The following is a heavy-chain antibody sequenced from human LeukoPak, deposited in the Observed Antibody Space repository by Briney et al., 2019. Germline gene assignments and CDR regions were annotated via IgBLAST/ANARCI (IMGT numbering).Heavy chain of an antibody. CDR1: GFTFDDYA. J-gene: IGHJ6*02. V-gene: IGHV3-9*01. CDR2: ISWNSGSI. CDR3: AKVIYSSGWYVPYYYYGMDV. D-gene: IGHD6-19*01. Sequence: PGGSLRLSCAASGFTFDDYAMHWVRQAPGKGLEWVSGISWNSGSIGYADSVKGRFTISRDNAKNSLYLQMNSLRAEDTALYYCAKVIYSSGWYVPYYYYGMDVWGQGTTVTVSS.